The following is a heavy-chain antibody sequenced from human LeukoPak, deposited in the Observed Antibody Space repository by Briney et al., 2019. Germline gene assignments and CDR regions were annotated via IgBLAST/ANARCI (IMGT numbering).Heavy chain of an antibody. CDR2: INWNGGST. V-gene: IGHV3-20*04. CDR1: GFTFISHA. D-gene: IGHD4-17*01. J-gene: IGHJ6*03. CDR3: ARGATTVGNYYMDV. Sequence: GGSLRLSCAASGFTFISHAMSWVRQAPGKGLEWVSGINWNGGSTGYADSVTGRFTISRDNAKNSLYLQMNSLRAEDTALYYCARGATTVGNYYMDVWGKGTTVTVSS.